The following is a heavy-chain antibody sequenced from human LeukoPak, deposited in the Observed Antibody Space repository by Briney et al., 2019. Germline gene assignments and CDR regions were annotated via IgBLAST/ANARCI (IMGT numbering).Heavy chain of an antibody. D-gene: IGHD1-14*01. V-gene: IGHV4-61*02. CDR3: ARRVRSADHRCDY. J-gene: IGHJ4*02. Sequence: NPSETLSLTCTVSGGSISSSSYYWSWIRQPAGKGLEWIGRIYTSGSTNYNPSLKSRVTISVDTSKNQFSLKLSSVTAADTAVYYCARRVRSADHRCDYWGQGTLVTVSS. CDR1: GGSISSSSYY. CDR2: IYTSGST.